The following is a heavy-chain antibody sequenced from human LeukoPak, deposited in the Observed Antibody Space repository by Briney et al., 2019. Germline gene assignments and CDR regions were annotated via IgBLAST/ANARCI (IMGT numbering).Heavy chain of an antibody. Sequence: PGGSLRLSCAASGITFSRYWMSWVRQAPGEGLEWVANIKQDGSEKEYVDSVKGRFTISRDNAKNSLYLQMNILRAEDTAVYYCASRHTYDSSGYYYYYFDYWGQGTLVTVSS. CDR3: ASRHTYDSSGYYYYYFDY. D-gene: IGHD3-22*01. J-gene: IGHJ4*02. CDR2: IKQDGSEK. V-gene: IGHV3-7*01. CDR1: GITFSRYW.